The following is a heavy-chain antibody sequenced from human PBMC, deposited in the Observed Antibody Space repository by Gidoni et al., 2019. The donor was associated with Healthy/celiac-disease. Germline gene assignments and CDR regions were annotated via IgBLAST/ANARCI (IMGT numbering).Heavy chain of an antibody. Sequence: QVQLQETGPGLVKPSQTLSLTCTVSGGSISSGGYYWSWIRKHPGKGLELIGYIYYSGSPYYNPSLKSRVTISVDTSQNQFSLKLSSVTAADTAGYYCARWLRFVVVSYFDYWGQGTLVTVSS. J-gene: IGHJ4*02. CDR1: GGSISSGGYY. D-gene: IGHD2-15*01. CDR3: ARWLRFVVVSYFDY. V-gene: IGHV4-31*03. CDR2: IYYSGSP.